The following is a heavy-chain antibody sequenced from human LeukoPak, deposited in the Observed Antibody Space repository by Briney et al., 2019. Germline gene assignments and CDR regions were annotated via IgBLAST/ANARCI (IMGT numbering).Heavy chain of an antibody. CDR3: ARAYYYDSSGYYPLMLYYYGMDV. V-gene: IGHV4-34*01. CDR1: GGSFSGYY. J-gene: IGHJ6*02. D-gene: IGHD3-22*01. CDR2: INHSGST. Sequence: PSETLSLTCAVYGGSFSGYYWSWIRQPPGKGLEWIGEINHSGSTNYNPSLKSRVTISVDTSKNQFSLKLSSVTAADTAVYYCARAYYYDSSGYYPLMLYYYGMDVWGQGTTVTVSS.